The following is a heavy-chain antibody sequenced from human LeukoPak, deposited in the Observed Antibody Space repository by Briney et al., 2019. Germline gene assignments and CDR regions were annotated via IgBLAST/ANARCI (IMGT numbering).Heavy chain of an antibody. J-gene: IGHJ4*02. Sequence: ASVKGSCKASGYTFTSYAMHWVRQAPGQRLEWVGWINAGNGNTKYSQKFQGRVTITRDTSASTAYMELSSLRSEDTAVYYCARVKSRQWLSPGGYWGQGTLVTVSS. CDR2: INAGNGNT. V-gene: IGHV1-3*01. D-gene: IGHD3-22*01. CDR1: GYTFTSYA. CDR3: ARVKSRQWLSPGGY.